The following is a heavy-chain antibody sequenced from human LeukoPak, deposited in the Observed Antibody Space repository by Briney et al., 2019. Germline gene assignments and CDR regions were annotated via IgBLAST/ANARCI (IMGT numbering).Heavy chain of an antibody. J-gene: IGHJ3*02. CDR3: TRDRRITIFGVVTDAFDI. CDR1: GLTFGDYA. V-gene: IGHV3-49*03. Sequence: AGGPLRLSCAASGLTFGDYAMSWFRQAPGKGLEWVGFIRSKAHGGTTEYAASVKGRFTVSRDDSKSIAYLQMDSLKTEDTAMYYCTRDRRITIFGVVTDAFDIWGQGTMVTVSS. D-gene: IGHD3-3*01. CDR2: IRSKAHGGTT.